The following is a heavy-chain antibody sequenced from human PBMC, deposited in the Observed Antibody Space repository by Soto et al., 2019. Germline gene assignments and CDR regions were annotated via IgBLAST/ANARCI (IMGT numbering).Heavy chain of an antibody. D-gene: IGHD6-13*01. J-gene: IGHJ4*02. CDR1: GFTFSSYA. CDR3: ARDSYSRTWYVDS. CDR2: IRGSGVTT. Sequence: EVQLLESGGGLVQPGGSLRLSCAASGFTFSSYAMTWVRQAPGKGLEWVSSIRGSGVTTYYADSVRGRFTISRDNSKNTLYLQMNSLRAEDTAVYYCARDSYSRTWYVDSWGQGTLVTVST. V-gene: IGHV3-23*01.